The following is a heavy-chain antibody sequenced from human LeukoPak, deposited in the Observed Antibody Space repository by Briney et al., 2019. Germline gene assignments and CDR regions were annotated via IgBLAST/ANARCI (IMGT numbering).Heavy chain of an antibody. J-gene: IGHJ4*02. CDR3: AKSNWPGNFDY. Sequence: GGSLRLSCAASGFTFSTYALSWVRQAPGKGLEWVSAISASGDTTFYADSVKGRSTISRDNARNTVHLQINSLRADDTAVYYCAKSNWPGNFDYWGQGTLVTVSS. CDR1: GFTFSTYA. D-gene: IGHD1-1*01. V-gene: IGHV3-23*01. CDR2: ISASGDTT.